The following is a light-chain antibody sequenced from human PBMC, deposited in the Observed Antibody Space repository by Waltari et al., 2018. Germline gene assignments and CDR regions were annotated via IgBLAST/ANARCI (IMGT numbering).Light chain of an antibody. CDR2: LNSDGSH. V-gene: IGLV4-69*01. J-gene: IGLJ2*01. CDR1: SGPSSYA. CDR3: QTWGTGIVV. Sequence: QLVLTQSPSASASLGASLKLTCTLSSGPSSYAIAWPQQQPEKGPRYLMKLNSDGSHSTGDGIPDRFSASSSGAERYLTISSLQSEDEADYYCQTWGTGIVVFGGGTKLTVL.